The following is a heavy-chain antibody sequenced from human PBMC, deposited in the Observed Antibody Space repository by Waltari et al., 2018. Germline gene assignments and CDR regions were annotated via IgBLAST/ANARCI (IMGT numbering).Heavy chain of an antibody. V-gene: IGHV7-4-1*02. CDR1: GYTFTTYG. Sequence: QVQLVQSGSELKRPGASVTVSCKAYGYTFTTYGINWVRQAPGQGLEWLGWINTDSGNPTYAQGFTGRLVFSLDTSVSTAYLQISSLKPEDTAIYYCARDFESRGYDIWGQGTLVTVSS. CDR3: ARDFESRGYDI. J-gene: IGHJ3*02. CDR2: INTDSGNP. D-gene: IGHD3-22*01.